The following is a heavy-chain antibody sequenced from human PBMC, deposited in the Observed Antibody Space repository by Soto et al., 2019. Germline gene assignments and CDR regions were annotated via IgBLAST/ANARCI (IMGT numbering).Heavy chain of an antibody. V-gene: IGHV4-59*11. CDR1: GGTISSLC. J-gene: IGHJ4*02. CDR3: ARGPIVVARYYFDY. Sequence: SQTMSLTCTVSGGTISSLCCSWISQQPGKGLEWIGYIYYSGSTNYNPSLKSRVTISVDTSKNQFSLKLSSVTAADTAVYYCARGPIVVARYYFDYWGQGTLVTVSS. D-gene: IGHD2-15*01. CDR2: IYYSGST.